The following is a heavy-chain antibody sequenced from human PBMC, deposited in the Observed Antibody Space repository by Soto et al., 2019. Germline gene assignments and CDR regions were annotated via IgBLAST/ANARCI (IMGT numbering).Heavy chain of an antibody. D-gene: IGHD2-8*01. CDR2: ITFDGKNK. J-gene: IGHJ4*02. CDR3: VKGSATLYITLDY. V-gene: IGHV3-30*03. Sequence: QLQLVESGGGVVQPGRSLRLSCAASGFPFNKYGIHWVRQAPGKGLEWLSVITFDGKNKYYADSVRGRISISRDTPNIMVYFQLDSLRIDDTATYQCVKGSATLYITLDYLGQGTLVTVSS. CDR1: GFPFNKYG.